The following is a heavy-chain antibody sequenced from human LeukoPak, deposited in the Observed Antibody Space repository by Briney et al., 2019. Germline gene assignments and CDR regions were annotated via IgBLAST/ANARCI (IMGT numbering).Heavy chain of an antibody. CDR1: GYTFTIYA. CDR2: INANTWNP. D-gene: IGHD3-3*01. CDR3: ARWAPVCFLEWLLTYYFHY. J-gene: IGHJ4*02. V-gene: IGHV7-4-1*01. Sequence: ASVKVSCKASGYTFTIYAMKWVRQAPRQGREWVGGINANTWNPTYAQGLTGRFLFSLDTSVSTAYLQIRRLKAEDTAVYYCARWAPVCFLEWLLTYYFHYWGQGTLVTVSS.